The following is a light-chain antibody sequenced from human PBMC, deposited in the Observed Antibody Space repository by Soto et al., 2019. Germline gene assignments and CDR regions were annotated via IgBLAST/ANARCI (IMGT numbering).Light chain of an antibody. Sequence: DIQMTQSPSTLSASVGDRVTMTCRASQSNNVWLAWYQQKPGKAPKLLIYDASNLESGVPPRFSGSGSGNEFTLTTSSLQPDDSATYYCQQYNSFSGTFGQGTKVEVK. J-gene: IGKJ1*01. V-gene: IGKV1-5*01. CDR3: QQYNSFSGT. CDR1: QSNNVW. CDR2: DAS.